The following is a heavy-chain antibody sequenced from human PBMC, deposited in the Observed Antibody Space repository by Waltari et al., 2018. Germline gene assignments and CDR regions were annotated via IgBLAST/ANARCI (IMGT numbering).Heavy chain of an antibody. D-gene: IGHD3-10*01. CDR3: AREGGHYGSGSYYNVYWFDP. J-gene: IGHJ5*02. CDR2: IYTSGST. V-gene: IGHV4-4*07. CDR1: GGSISSYY. Sequence: QVQLQESGPGLVKPSETLSLTCTVSGGSISSYYWSWIRQPAGKGLEWIGRIYTSGSTNYNPSLKSRVTMSVDTSKNQFSLKLSSVTAADTAVYYCAREGGHYGSGSYYNVYWFDPWGQGTLVTVSS.